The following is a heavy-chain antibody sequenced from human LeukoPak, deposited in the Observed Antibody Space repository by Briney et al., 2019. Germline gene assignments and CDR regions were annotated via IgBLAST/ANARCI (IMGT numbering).Heavy chain of an antibody. CDR1: GFTFSSYA. CDR2: ISGSGGST. Sequence: GGSLRLSCAASGFTFSSYAMSWVRQAPGKGLEWVSAISGSGGSTYYADSVKGRFTISRDNAKNSLYLQMNSLRAEDTAVYYCAREKDGRFDYWGQGTLVTVSS. CDR3: AREKDGRFDY. J-gene: IGHJ4*02. V-gene: IGHV3-23*01.